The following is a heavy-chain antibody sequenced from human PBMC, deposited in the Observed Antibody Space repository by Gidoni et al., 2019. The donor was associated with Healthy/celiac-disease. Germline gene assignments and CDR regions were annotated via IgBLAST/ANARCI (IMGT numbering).Heavy chain of an antibody. CDR3: AKAPNIVVVVAATH. J-gene: IGHJ4*02. Sequence: EVQLLESGGGLVQPGGSLRLSCAASGFTFSSYAMRWVRQAPGKGLEWVSAISGSGGSTYYADSVKGRFTIPRDNSKNTLYLQMNSLRAEDTAVYYCAKAPNIVVVVAATHWGQGTLVTVSS. V-gene: IGHV3-23*01. CDR1: GFTFSSYA. D-gene: IGHD2-15*01. CDR2: ISGSGGST.